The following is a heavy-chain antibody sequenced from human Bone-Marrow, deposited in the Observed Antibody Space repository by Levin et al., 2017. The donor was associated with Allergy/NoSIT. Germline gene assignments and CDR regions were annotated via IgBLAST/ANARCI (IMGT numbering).Heavy chain of an antibody. J-gene: IGHJ4*02. CDR2: IAGFRGST. Sequence: GGSLRLSCAASGFTFSSYDMIWVRQAPGKGLEWVSTIAGFRGSTYYADYVKGRFTISRDDSKDTLSLQVNSLRAEDTAVYYCGATYTGYDLRFDFWGQGTLVTVSS. V-gene: IGHV3-23*01. CDR3: GATYTGYDLRFDF. D-gene: IGHD5-12*01. CDR1: GFTFSSYD.